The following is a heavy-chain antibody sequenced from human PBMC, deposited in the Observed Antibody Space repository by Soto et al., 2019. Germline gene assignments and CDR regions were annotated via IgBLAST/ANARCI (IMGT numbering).Heavy chain of an antibody. Sequence: ETLSLTCTVSGGSISSYYWSWIRQPPGKGLEWIGYIYYSGSTNYNPSLKSRVTISLDTSKNQFSLKLSSVTAADTAVYYCARSRTGPGAFDIWGQGTMVTVSS. CDR2: IYYSGST. V-gene: IGHV4-59*01. CDR3: ARSRTGPGAFDI. CDR1: GGSISSYY. J-gene: IGHJ3*02.